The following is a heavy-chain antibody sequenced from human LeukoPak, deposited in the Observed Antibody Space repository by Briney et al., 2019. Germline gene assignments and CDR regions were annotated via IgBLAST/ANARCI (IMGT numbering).Heavy chain of an antibody. CDR1: GFTFSSYW. V-gene: IGHV3-74*01. Sequence: GGSLRLSCSASGFTFSSYWMHWVRQAPGKGLVWVSRISSDGSSTSYADSVKGRFTISRDNAKNTLYLQMNSLRAEDTAVYYCARGGAAMAYYWGQGTLVTVSS. CDR3: ARGGAAMAYY. CDR2: ISSDGSST. D-gene: IGHD5-18*01. J-gene: IGHJ4*02.